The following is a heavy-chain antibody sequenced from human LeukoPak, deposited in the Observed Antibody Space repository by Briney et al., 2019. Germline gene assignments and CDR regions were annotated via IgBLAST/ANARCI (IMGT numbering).Heavy chain of an antibody. J-gene: IGHJ4*02. CDR1: GDIFTSYY. D-gene: IGHD2/OR15-2a*01. V-gene: IGHV1-46*01. CDR2: INPSGGST. Sequence: ASVKVSCKASGDIFTSYYMHWVRQAPGQGLEWMGIINPSGGSTSYTQKFQGRVAMTRDTSTTTVYMELSSLRSQDTAVYYCARHKEVGDYYYFDYWGQGTLVTVSS. CDR3: ARHKEVGDYYYFDY.